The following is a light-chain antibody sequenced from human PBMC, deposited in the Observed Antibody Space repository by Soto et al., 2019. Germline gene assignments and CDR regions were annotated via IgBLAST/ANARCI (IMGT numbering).Light chain of an antibody. CDR3: KQYDNLPLT. J-gene: IGKJ5*01. V-gene: IGKV1-5*01. Sequence: EIQMTQSPSTLSASVGDTVTLTCRSSQTITNWLAWYQQKPGKAPRLLIYDASSLESWVPSRFSGSGSGTEFTLTISSLQSEEIATYYCKQYDNLPLTFGQGTRLEIK. CDR1: QTITNW. CDR2: DAS.